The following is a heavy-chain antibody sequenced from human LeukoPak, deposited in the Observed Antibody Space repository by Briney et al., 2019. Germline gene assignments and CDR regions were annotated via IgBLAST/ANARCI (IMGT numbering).Heavy chain of an antibody. V-gene: IGHV1-69*01. D-gene: IGHD3-10*01. J-gene: IGHJ4*02. CDR1: GGTFSSYV. Sequence: SVNVSWKASGGTFSSYVISWVRQAPGQGIEWMGGIIPIFGTANYAQKFQGRVTITADESTSTAYMELSSLRSEDTAVYYCAAGGSVTPYYFDNWGQGTLVTVSS. CDR3: AAGGSVTPYYFDN. CDR2: IIPIFGTA.